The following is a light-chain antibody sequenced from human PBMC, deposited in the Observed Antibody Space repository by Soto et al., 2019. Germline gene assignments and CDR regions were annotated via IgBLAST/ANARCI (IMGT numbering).Light chain of an antibody. CDR3: QQSYTFPWT. CDR2: RAS. V-gene: IGKV1-39*01. CDR1: QSVATY. J-gene: IGKJ1*01. Sequence: DIQMTQSPSSLSASVGDRVTISCRASQSVATYLHWYQQQPGTAPRLLISRASSVRSGVPPRFSGSGSGREYTLTISSLRPEDIGTYFCQQSYTFPWTFGPGTKVEIK.